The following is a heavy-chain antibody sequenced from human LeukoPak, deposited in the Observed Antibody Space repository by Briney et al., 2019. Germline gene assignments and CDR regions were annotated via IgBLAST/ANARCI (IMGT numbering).Heavy chain of an antibody. CDR1: GGSFSGNY. J-gene: IGHJ4*02. V-gene: IGHV4-34*01. CDR3: ARVPDFVARPCDS. D-gene: IGHD3-16*02. CDR2: SSPTGDIT. Sequence: SETLSLTCAVYGGSFSGNYWALIRQTPGRGLEWIGESSPTGDITGYNPSLKGRATISVDSSKNQFSLKLTSVTAADTGVYYCARVPDFVARPCDSWGPGTLVTVSS.